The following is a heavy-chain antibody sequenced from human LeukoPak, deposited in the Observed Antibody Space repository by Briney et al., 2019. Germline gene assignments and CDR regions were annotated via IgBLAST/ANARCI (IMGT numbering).Heavy chain of an antibody. V-gene: IGHV3-15*01. CDR1: GGSISSSNW. CDR2: IKSRSDGGAT. CDR3: TSGIGTIDF. D-gene: IGHD1-1*01. Sequence: PSGTLSLTCAVSGGSISSSNWWSWVRQAPGKGLEWVGRIKSRSDGGATDYAAPVTGRFTISRDDSRNTLYLEMNSLKTEDTAVYYCTSGIGTIDFWGQGTLVTVSS. J-gene: IGHJ4*02.